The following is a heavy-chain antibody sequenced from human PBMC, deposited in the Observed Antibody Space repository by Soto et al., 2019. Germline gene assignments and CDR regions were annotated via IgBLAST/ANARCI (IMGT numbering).Heavy chain of an antibody. D-gene: IGHD7-27*01. CDR3: ARGPSGDKVDY. V-gene: IGHV4-61*01. CDR1: GGSVSSGSYY. CDR2: IYNSGTT. Sequence: SETLSLTCTVSGGSVSSGSYYWSWIRQPPGKGLEWIGYIYNSGTTNYNPSLTSRVTISVDTSNNQFSLKLSSVSAADTAVYYCARGPSGDKVDYWGQGTLVTVSS. J-gene: IGHJ4*02.